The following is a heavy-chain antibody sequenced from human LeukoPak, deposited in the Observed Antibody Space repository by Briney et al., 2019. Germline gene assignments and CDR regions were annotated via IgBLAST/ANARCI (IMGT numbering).Heavy chain of an antibody. Sequence: GGSLRLPCAASGFTFDDYGMSWVRQAPGKGLEWVSGINWNGGSTGYADSVKGRFTISRDNAKNSLYLQMNSLRAEDTALYYCAREPYGSGSYGAFDIWGQGTMVTVSS. CDR3: AREPYGSGSYGAFDI. CDR2: INWNGGST. D-gene: IGHD3-10*01. V-gene: IGHV3-20*04. CDR1: GFTFDDYG. J-gene: IGHJ3*02.